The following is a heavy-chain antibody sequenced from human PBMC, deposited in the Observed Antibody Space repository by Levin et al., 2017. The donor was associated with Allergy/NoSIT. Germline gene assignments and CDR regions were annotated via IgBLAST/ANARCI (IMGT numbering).Heavy chain of an antibody. V-gene: IGHV4-59*08. CDR2: IYYTGST. Sequence: SETLSLSCTVSGGSISTYYWSWVRQPPGKGLEWLGYIYYTGSTQYNPSLSSRLTISVDTSKNQFSLRLRSVTAADTAMYYCARQSIAATGNFGFNWFDPWGQGSLVTVSS. D-gene: IGHD3-9*01. CDR3: ARQSIAATGNFGFNWFDP. J-gene: IGHJ5*02. CDR1: GGSISTYY.